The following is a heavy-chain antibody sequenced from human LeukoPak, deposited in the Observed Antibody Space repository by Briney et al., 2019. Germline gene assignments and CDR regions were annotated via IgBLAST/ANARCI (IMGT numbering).Heavy chain of an antibody. CDR2: IYYSGST. Sequence: SETLSLTCTVSGGSISSSSYYWGWIRQPPGKGLEWIGSIYYSGSTYYNPSLKSRVTMSVDTSKNQFSLKLSSVTAADTAVYYCARRGLPNWFDPWGQGTLVTVSS. CDR1: GGSISSSSYY. CDR3: ARRGLPNWFDP. J-gene: IGHJ5*02. D-gene: IGHD3/OR15-3a*01. V-gene: IGHV4-39*01.